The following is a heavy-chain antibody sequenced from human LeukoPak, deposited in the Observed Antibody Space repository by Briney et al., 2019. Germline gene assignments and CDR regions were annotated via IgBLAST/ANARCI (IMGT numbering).Heavy chain of an antibody. D-gene: IGHD3-10*01. CDR1: GASLRGNY. V-gene: IGHV4-59*08. Sequence: SETLSLTCTVSGASLRGNYWTWIRQPPGKGLEWIGYIDYSGNTKYNPSLQSRVTISVDTSKSQFFLKLKSVTAADTALYFCARMPGRSPDCRGQGTLVTVSS. J-gene: IGHJ4*02. CDR3: ARMPGRSPDC. CDR2: IDYSGNT.